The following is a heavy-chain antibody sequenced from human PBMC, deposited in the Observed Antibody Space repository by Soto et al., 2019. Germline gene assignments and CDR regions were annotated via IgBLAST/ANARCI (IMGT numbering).Heavy chain of an antibody. D-gene: IGHD4-17*01. CDR2: ISSNGGST. J-gene: IGHJ4*02. CDR1: GFTFSSYA. V-gene: IGHV3-64*01. Sequence: EVQLVESGGGLVLPGGSLRLSCAASGFTFSSYAMHWVRQAPGKGLEYVSAISSNGGSTYYANSVKGRFTISRDNSKNTLYLQMGSLRAEDMAVYYCAGGGTYGTYFDYWGQGTLVTVSS. CDR3: AGGGTYGTYFDY.